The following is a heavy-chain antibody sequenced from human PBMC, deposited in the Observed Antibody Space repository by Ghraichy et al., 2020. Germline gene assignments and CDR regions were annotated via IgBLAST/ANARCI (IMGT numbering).Heavy chain of an antibody. V-gene: IGHV3-9*01. CDR1: GFTFGTYA. D-gene: IGHD3-22*01. J-gene: IGHJ4*02. CDR3: AKALPKYFSDSTGFYLPFDF. Sequence: GGSLRLSCAASGFTFGTYAMHWVRLPPGKGLEWVSGISWNSGDRDYAASVKGRFTISRDNARNSLYLQMTSLRPEDTALYFCAKALPKYFSDSTGFYLPFDFWGLGTLVTVSS. CDR2: ISWNSGDR.